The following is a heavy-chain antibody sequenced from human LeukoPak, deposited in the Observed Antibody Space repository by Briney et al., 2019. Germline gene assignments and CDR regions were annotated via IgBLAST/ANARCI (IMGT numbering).Heavy chain of an antibody. D-gene: IGHD6-6*01. CDR1: GFTFSSYG. CDR2: ISAGGDST. CDR3: AAPPRAGARPPYDY. V-gene: IGHV3-23*01. Sequence: GGSLRLSCATSGFTFSSYGMSWVRQAPGKGLEWISAISAGGDSTYYADSVRGRFTISKDESKTTLFLQMNSLRAEDTAIYYCAAPPRAGARPPYDYWGHGAQVTVSS. J-gene: IGHJ4*01.